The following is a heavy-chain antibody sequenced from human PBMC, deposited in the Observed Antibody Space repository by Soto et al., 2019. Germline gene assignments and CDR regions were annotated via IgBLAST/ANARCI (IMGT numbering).Heavy chain of an antibody. J-gene: IGHJ4*02. CDR1: GFTVSSNY. CDR2: IGNSGSAK. CDR3: ARGYTGGWSRGGYFDY. D-gene: IGHD6-19*01. Sequence: LRLSCAASGFTVSSNYMSWVRQAPGKGLEWVSHIGNSGSAKYYADSVKGRFTISRDNAKTSLYLQMNNLRADDTAVYFCARGYTGGWSRGGYFDYWGQGILVTVSS. V-gene: IGHV3-11*04.